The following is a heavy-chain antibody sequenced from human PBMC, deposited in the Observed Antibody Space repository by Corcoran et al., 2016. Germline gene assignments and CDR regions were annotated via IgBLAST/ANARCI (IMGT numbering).Heavy chain of an antibody. J-gene: IGHJ4*02. V-gene: IGHV4-39*07. CDR3: AREGYYDSSGSVDY. CDR1: GGSISSSSYY. Sequence: QLQLQESGPGLVKPSETLSLTCTVSGGSISSSSYYWGWIRQPPGKGLEWIGSIYYSGSTYYNPSLKSRVTISVDTSKNQFSLKLSSVTAADTAVYYCAREGYYDSSGSVDYWGQGTLVTVSS. D-gene: IGHD3-22*01. CDR2: IYYSGST.